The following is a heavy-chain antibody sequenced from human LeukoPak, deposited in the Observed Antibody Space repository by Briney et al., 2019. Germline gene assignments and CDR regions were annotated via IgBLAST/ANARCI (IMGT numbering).Heavy chain of an antibody. J-gene: IGHJ4*02. CDR2: ISWNRNTI. Sequence: GGSLRLSCTTSGFTFNEYAMHWVRQAPGKGLEWVAGISWNRNTIGYADSLRDRFTIFRDDAENSLYLQINSLRPGDTAIYYCAKDADDSGDYVGIDYWGQGILVTVSS. CDR3: AKDADDSGDYVGIDY. CDR1: GFTFNEYA. D-gene: IGHD4-17*01. V-gene: IGHV3-9*01.